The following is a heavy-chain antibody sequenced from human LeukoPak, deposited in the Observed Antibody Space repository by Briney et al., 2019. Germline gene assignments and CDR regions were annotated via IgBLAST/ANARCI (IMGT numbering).Heavy chain of an antibody. V-gene: IGHV4-39*07. CDR1: GGSISSSSYY. D-gene: IGHD3/OR15-3a*01. J-gene: IGHJ5*02. Sequence: SETLSLTCTVSGGSISSSSYYWGWIRQPPGKGLEWIGSIYYSGSTYYNPSLKSRVTISVDASKNQFSLKLSSVTAADTAVYYCARGDSWFDPWGQGTLVTVSS. CDR2: IYYSGST. CDR3: ARGDSWFDP.